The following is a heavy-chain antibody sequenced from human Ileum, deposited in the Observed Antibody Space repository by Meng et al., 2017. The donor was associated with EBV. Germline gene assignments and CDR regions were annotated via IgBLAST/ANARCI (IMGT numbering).Heavy chain of an antibody. Sequence: QVQLQESGPGLVGPSVTLSLTCSVSGDSISNEHWWSWVRQSPGKGLEWIGEIHHTRGPNYNPSLKSRVIISVDKSNNHFSLRLSAVTAADTAVYYCASNGAFSLDHWGQGTLVTSPQ. CDR3: ASNGAFSLDH. CDR2: IHHTRGP. D-gene: IGHD2-8*01. V-gene: IGHV4-4*02. J-gene: IGHJ4*02. CDR1: GDSISNEHW.